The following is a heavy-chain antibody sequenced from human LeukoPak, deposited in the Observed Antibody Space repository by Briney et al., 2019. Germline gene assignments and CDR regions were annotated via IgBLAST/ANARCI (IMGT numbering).Heavy chain of an antibody. CDR3: ARVDRTYYYGSGSMDV. Sequence: GGSLRLSCAASEFTFSSYWMSWVRQAPGKGLEWVANINQDGSEKYYVDSVKGRFTISRDNAKNSLYLQMNSLRAEDAAVYYCARVDRTYYYGSGSMDVWGQGTTVTVSS. D-gene: IGHD3-10*01. CDR2: INQDGSEK. CDR1: EFTFSSYW. V-gene: IGHV3-7*01. J-gene: IGHJ6*02.